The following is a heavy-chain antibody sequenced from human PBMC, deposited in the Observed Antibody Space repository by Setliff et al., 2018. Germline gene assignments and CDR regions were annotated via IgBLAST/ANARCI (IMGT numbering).Heavy chain of an antibody. J-gene: IGHJ4*02. V-gene: IGHV3-23*01. CDR1: GFTFSSYA. D-gene: IGHD5-12*01. CDR3: AKDLRDYDYGGFDY. CDR2: TSGSGVST. Sequence: GGSLRLSCAASGFTFSSYAMSWVRQAPGKGLEWVSATSGSGVSTYYADSVKGRFTISRDNSKNTLYLQMNSLRAEDTAVYYCAKDLRDYDYGGFDYWGQGTLVTVSS.